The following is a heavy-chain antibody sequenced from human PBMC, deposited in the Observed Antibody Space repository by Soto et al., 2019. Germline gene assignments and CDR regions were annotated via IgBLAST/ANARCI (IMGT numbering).Heavy chain of an antibody. J-gene: IGHJ5*02. V-gene: IGHV1-46*01. CDR2: INPSGGST. D-gene: IGHD3-3*01. CDR1: GYTFTSYY. CDR3: AREDFWSGYSRGWFDP. Sequence: GASVKVSCKASGYTFTSYYMHWVRQAPGQGLEWMGIINPSGGSTSYAQKFQGRVTMTRDTSTSTVYMELSSLRSEDTAVYYCAREDFWSGYSRGWFDPWGQGTLVTVSS.